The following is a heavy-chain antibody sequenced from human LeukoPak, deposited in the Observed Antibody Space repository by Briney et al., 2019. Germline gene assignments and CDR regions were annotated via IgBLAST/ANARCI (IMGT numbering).Heavy chain of an antibody. CDR1: GFTFSSYG. CDR2: IWYDGSNK. CDR3: AEGRGQTYYYYGLDV. Sequence: YPGGSLRLSCAASGFTFSSYGMHWVRQAPGKGLEWVAVIWYDGSNKYYADSVKGRFTISRDNSKNTLYLQMNSLRAEDTALYYCAEGRGQTYYYYGLDVWGQGTTVTVSS. V-gene: IGHV3-33*06. J-gene: IGHJ6*02.